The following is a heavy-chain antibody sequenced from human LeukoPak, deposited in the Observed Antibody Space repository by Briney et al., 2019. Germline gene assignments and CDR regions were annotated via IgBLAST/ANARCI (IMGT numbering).Heavy chain of an antibody. V-gene: IGHV1-24*01. D-gene: IGHD3-22*01. Sequence: ASVKVSCKVSGYTLTELSMHWVRQAPGKGLEWMGGFDPEDGETIYAQKFQGRVTMTEDTSTDTAYMELSSLRSEDTAVYYCATMGADSSGYYYVFDYWGQGTLVTVSS. J-gene: IGHJ4*02. CDR2: FDPEDGET. CDR3: ATMGADSSGYYYVFDY. CDR1: GYTLTELS.